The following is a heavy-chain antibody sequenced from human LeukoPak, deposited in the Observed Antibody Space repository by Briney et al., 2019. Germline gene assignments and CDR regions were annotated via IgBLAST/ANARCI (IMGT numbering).Heavy chain of an antibody. CDR2: ISYDGSNK. D-gene: IGHD1-26*01. CDR3: ARVWDGSYYFDY. Sequence: PGRSLRLACAASGFTFSSYAMHWVRQAPGKGLEWVAVISYDGSNKYYADSVKGRFTISRDNSKNTLYLQMNSLRAEDTAVYYCARVWDGSYYFDYWGQGTLATVSS. V-gene: IGHV3-30*01. J-gene: IGHJ4*02. CDR1: GFTFSSYA.